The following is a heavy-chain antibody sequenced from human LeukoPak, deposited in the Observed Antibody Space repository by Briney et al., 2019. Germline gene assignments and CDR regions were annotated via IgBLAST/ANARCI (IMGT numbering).Heavy chain of an antibody. CDR2: INHSGST. CDR1: GGSFSGYY. CDR3: AGHLRWFDY. Sequence: SETLSLTCAVYGGSFSGYYWSWIRQPPGKGLEWIGEINHSGSTNYNPSLKSRVTISVDTSKNQFSLKRSSVTAADTAVYYCAGHLRWFDYWGQGTLVTVSS. J-gene: IGHJ4*02. V-gene: IGHV4-34*01. D-gene: IGHD4-23*01.